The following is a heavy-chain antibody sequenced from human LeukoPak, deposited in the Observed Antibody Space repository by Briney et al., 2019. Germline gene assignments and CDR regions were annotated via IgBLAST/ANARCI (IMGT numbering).Heavy chain of an antibody. CDR2: ISYDGSNK. V-gene: IGHV3-30*18. CDR3: AKSPVAYNYDFWSGQSYYFDY. J-gene: IGHJ4*02. Sequence: GGSLRLSCAASGFTFSSYGMHWVRQAPGKGLEWVAVISYDGSNKYYADSVKGRFTISRDNSKNTLYLQMNSLGAEDTAVYYCAKSPVAYNYDFWSGQSYYFDYWGQGTLVTVSS. CDR1: GFTFSSYG. D-gene: IGHD3-3*01.